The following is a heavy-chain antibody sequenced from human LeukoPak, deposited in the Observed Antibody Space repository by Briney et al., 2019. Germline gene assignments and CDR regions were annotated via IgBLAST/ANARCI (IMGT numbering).Heavy chain of an antibody. CDR1: GFTFSSYA. Sequence: GGSLRLSCAASGFTFSSYAMSWVRQAPGKGLEWVSAISGSGGSTYYADSVKGRFTISRDNSKNTLYLQMNSLRAEDTAVYYCAKDHSSSWYGGYYFDCWGQGTLVTVSS. V-gene: IGHV3-23*01. CDR2: ISGSGGST. J-gene: IGHJ4*02. D-gene: IGHD6-13*01. CDR3: AKDHSSSWYGGYYFDC.